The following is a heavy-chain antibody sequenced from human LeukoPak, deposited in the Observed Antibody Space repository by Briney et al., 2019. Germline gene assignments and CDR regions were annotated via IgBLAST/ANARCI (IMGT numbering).Heavy chain of an antibody. D-gene: IGHD6-13*01. CDR2: IYSGGTT. J-gene: IGHJ4*02. CDR3: ARGTIAAAGYYYFDY. CDR1: AFTVSSNY. Sequence: GGSLRLSCAASAFTVSSNYMSWVRQAPGKGLEWVSIIYSGGTTYHADSVKGRFSISRDIYKNTLYLQMNSLRAEDTAVYYCARGTIAAAGYYYFDYWGQGTQVTVPS. V-gene: IGHV3-66*01.